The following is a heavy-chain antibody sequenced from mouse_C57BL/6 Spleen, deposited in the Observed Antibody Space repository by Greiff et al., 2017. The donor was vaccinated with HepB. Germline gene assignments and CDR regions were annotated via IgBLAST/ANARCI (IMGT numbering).Heavy chain of an antibody. CDR2: INPNNGGT. J-gene: IGHJ4*01. CDR3: ARKYGSSYNAMDY. CDR1: GYTFTDYN. V-gene: IGHV1-22*01. Sequence: VQLQQSGPELVKPGASVKMSCKASGYTFTDYNMHWVKQSHGKSLEWIGYINPNNGGTSYNQKFKGKATLTVNKSSSTAYMELRSLTSEDSAVYYCARKYGSSYNAMDYWGQGTSVTVSS. D-gene: IGHD1-1*01.